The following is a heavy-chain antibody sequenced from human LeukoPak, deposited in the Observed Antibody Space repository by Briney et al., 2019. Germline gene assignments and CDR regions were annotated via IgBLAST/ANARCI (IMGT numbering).Heavy chain of an antibody. CDR3: ARENVILAYGMDV. V-gene: IGHV4-31*03. CDR1: GGSISSGGYY. CDR2: IYYSGST. D-gene: IGHD3/OR15-3a*01. J-gene: IGHJ6*02. Sequence: SETLPLTCTVSGGSISSGGYYWSWIRQHPGTGLEWIGYIYYSGSTYYNPSPKSRVTISVDTSKNQFSLKLSSVTAADTAVYYCARENVILAYGMDVWGQGTTVTVSS.